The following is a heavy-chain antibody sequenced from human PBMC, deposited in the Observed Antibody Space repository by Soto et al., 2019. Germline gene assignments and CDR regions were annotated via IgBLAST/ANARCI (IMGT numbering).Heavy chain of an antibody. CDR2: IYHSGNT. D-gene: IGHD6-13*01. Sequence: QVQLQESGPGLVKPSGTLSLTCAVSGGSINSSNWWTWVRQPPGKGLEWIGNIYHSGNTNYNPSLKSRLPRSVDKSKNQFSLRLSSVTAADTAIYYCAREGPATIAADLSWFDPWGQGTLVTVSS. J-gene: IGHJ5*02. CDR3: AREGPATIAADLSWFDP. CDR1: GGSINSSNW. V-gene: IGHV4-4*02.